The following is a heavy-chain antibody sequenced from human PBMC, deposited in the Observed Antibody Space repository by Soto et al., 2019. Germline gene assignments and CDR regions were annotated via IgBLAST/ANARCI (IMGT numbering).Heavy chain of an antibody. J-gene: IGHJ4*02. CDR3: ARRRSYYYDSGGFDY. CDR2: IIPIFGTA. V-gene: IGHV1-69*01. D-gene: IGHD3-22*01. Sequence: QVQLVKSGAEVKKPGSSVKVSCKASGGTFSSYAISWVRQAPGQGLEWMGGIIPIFGTANYAQKFQGRVTITADESTSTAYMELSSLRSEDTAVYYCARRRSYYYDSGGFDYWGQGTLVTVSS. CDR1: GGTFSSYA.